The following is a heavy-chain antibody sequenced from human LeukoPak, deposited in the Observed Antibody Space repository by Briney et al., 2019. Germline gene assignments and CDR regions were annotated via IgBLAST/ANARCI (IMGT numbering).Heavy chain of an antibody. CDR1: GFTFNTFA. J-gene: IGHJ4*02. V-gene: IGHV3-23*01. D-gene: IGHD6-25*01. CDR2: ISGSGGSA. CDR3: AKVGSGTYDY. Sequence: PGGSLRLSCEASGFTFNTFAMTWVRRAPGKGLEWVSGISGSGGSAYYADSVKGRFTISRDNSKNTLYLQMNSLRAEDTAVYYCAKVGSGTYDYWGQGTLVTVSS.